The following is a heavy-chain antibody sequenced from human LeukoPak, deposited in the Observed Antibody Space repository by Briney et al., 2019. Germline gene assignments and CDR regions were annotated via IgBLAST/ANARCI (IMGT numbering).Heavy chain of an antibody. CDR2: IYTSGST. CDR3: ARVTTNWAYSSGWYYFYY. D-gene: IGHD6-19*01. J-gene: IGHJ4*02. Sequence: PSETLSLTCTVSGGSISSYYWSWIRQPAGKGLEWIGRIYTSGSTNYNPSLKSRVTMSVDTSKNQFSLKLSSVTAADTAVYYCARVTTNWAYSSGWYYFYYWGQGTLVTVSS. V-gene: IGHV4-4*07. CDR1: GGSISSYY.